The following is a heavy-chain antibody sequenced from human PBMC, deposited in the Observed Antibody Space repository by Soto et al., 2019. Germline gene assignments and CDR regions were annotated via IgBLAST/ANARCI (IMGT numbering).Heavy chain of an antibody. D-gene: IGHD3-16*02. CDR2: INTYNGNT. J-gene: IGHJ4*02. CDR1: GYTFTNYG. CDR3: ARERGNYRYFDY. Sequence: QVQLVQSGAEVKKPGASVKVSWKASGYTFTNYGITWVRQAPGQGLEWMGWINTYNGNTKYAQRLQGRVTMTADTSTSTAYMELRSLRSDDTAVYYCARERGNYRYFDYWGQGTLVTVSS. V-gene: IGHV1-18*01.